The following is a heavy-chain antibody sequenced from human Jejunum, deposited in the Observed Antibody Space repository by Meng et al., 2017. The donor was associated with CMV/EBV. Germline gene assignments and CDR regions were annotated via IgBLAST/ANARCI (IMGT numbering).Heavy chain of an antibody. V-gene: IGHV3-23*01. CDR3: AKDRGGSDDAYDV. CDR1: GLTFSNYG. CDR2: ISGNGGTT. Sequence: SGLTFSNYGRNWVRQAPGKGLEWVSGISGNGGTTYYADSVKGRFTISRDNSENTLFLQMNNLRAEDTAVYYCAKDRGGSDDAYDVWGQGATVTVSS. D-gene: IGHD3-16*01. J-gene: IGHJ3*01.